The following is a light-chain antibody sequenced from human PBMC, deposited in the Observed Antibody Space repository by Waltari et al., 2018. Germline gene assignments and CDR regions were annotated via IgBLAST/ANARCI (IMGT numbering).Light chain of an antibody. CDR2: GAS. V-gene: IGKV3-15*01. Sequence: EIVMTQSPDTLSVSPGERATLSCRASQNIGNNLAWYQQKPGQAPRLLIYGASSTAIGIPDRFSGSGSGTEFTLTINSLQSEDFAVYLCHQYNSWPPYTFGQGTKLEIK. CDR3: HQYNSWPPYT. J-gene: IGKJ2*01. CDR1: QNIGNN.